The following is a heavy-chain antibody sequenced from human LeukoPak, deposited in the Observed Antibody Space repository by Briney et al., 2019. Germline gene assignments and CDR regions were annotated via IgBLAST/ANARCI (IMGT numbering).Heavy chain of an antibody. CDR2: VFHSGDT. J-gene: IGHJ6*04. CDR1: GYSINNGYF. D-gene: IGHD3-10*01. CDR3: VRGLRSGSNYFFYGMDV. V-gene: IGHV4-38-2*02. Sequence: SETLSVTCTVSGYSINNGYFWGWIRQPPGKGLEYIGTVFHSGDTHYNPSLKSRVTISLDTSTNGISLKLRSATAADTAVYYCVRGLRSGSNYFFYGMDVWGKGTTVTVSS.